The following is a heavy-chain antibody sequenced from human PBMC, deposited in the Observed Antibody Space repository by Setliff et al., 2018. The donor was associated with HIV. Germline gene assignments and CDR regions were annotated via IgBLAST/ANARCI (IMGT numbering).Heavy chain of an antibody. V-gene: IGHV3-48*04. D-gene: IGHD3-3*01. Sequence: GALRLSCITSGLPFNGYTMNWVRQAPGRGLECISYISYSGNTIYYADSVKGRFTISRDNAKNSLFLQMDSLRAEDTAVYYCAKSGSTIFGVVIPVYWGQGTLVTVSS. J-gene: IGHJ4*02. CDR3: AKSGSTIFGVVIPVY. CDR2: ISYSGNTI. CDR1: GLPFNGYT.